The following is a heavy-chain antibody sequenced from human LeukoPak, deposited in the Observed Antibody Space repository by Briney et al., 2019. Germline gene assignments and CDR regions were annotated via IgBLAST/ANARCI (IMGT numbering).Heavy chain of an antibody. CDR2: ISSSSSYI. Sequence: GGSLRLSCAASGFTFSSYSMNWVRQAPGKGLECVSSISSSSSYIYYADSVKGRFTISRDNAKNSLYLQMNSLRAEDTAVYYCARVNYGDAFDIWGQGTMVTVSS. CDR3: ARVNYGDAFDI. D-gene: IGHD3-10*01. CDR1: GFTFSSYS. V-gene: IGHV3-21*01. J-gene: IGHJ3*02.